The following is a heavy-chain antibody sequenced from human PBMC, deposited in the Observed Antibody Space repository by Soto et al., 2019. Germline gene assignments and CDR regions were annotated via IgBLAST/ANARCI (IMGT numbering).Heavy chain of an antibody. CDR3: AKVGWGSSSWGEKKTNDY. CDR1: GFTFSSYA. J-gene: IGHJ4*02. D-gene: IGHD6-13*01. V-gene: IGHV3-23*01. CDR2: ISGSGGST. Sequence: GGSLRLSCAASGFTFSSYAMSWVRQAPGKGLEWVSAISGSGGSTYYADSVKGRFTISRDNSKNTLYLQMNSLRAEDTAVYYCAKVGWGSSSWGEKKTNDYWGQGTLVTVSS.